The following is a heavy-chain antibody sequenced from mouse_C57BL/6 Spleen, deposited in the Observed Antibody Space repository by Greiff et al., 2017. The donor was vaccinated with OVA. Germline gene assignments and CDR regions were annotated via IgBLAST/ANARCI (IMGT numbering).Heavy chain of an antibody. J-gene: IGHJ2*01. CDR1: GYTFTSYW. V-gene: IGHV1-69*01. Sequence: QVQLQQPGAELVMPGASVKLSCKASGYTFTSYWMHWVKQRPGPGLEWIGEIDPSDSYTNYNQKFKGKSTLTVDKSSSTSYMQLSSLTSEDSAVYYCARSRTVPYYFDYWGQGTTLSVSS. CDR3: ARSRTVPYYFDY. CDR2: IDPSDSYT. D-gene: IGHD1-1*01.